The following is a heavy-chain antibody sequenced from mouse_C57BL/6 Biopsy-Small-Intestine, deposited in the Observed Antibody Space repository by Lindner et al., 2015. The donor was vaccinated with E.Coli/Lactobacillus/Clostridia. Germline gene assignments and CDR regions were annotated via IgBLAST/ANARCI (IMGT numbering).Heavy chain of an antibody. CDR1: GYSFTSYY. CDR2: INPSSGYT. V-gene: IGHV1S26*01. CDR3: ARDEGDYDGHGYFDV. D-gene: IGHD2-4*01. Sequence: VQLQESGAELVKPGASVKISCKASGYSFTSYYIHWVKQRPGQGLEWIGYINPSSGYTKYNQKFKDKATLTADKSSSTAYMQLSSLTSEDSAVYYCARDEGDYDGHGYFDVWGTGTTVTVSS. J-gene: IGHJ1*03.